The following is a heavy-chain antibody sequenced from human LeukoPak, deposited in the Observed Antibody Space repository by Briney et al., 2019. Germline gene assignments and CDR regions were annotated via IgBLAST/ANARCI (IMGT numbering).Heavy chain of an antibody. J-gene: IGHJ4*02. CDR2: ISGSSSYI. CDR3: AKDGYYYDSSGYEHYFDY. CDR1: GFTFSSYS. Sequence: PGGSLRLSCAGSGFTFSSYSMNWVRQAPGKGLEWVSCISGSSSYIYYADSVKGRFTISRHNAKNSLYLQMNSLRAEDTAVYYCAKDGYYYDSSGYEHYFDYWGQGTLVTVSS. D-gene: IGHD3-22*01. V-gene: IGHV3-21*04.